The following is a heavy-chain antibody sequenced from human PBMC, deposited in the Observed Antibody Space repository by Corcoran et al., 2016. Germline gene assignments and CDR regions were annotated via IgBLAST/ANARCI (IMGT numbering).Heavy chain of an antibody. Sequence: QVQLVQSGAEVKKPGSSVKVSCKASGGTFSSYAISWVRQAPGQGLEWMGGIIPIFGTANYAQKFQGRVTITAAKSTSTAYMELSSLRSEDTAVYYCARDTSDSSGYYYVPPNAFDIWGQGTIVTVSS. CDR1: GGTFSSYA. CDR3: ARDTSDSSGYYYVPPNAFDI. J-gene: IGHJ3*02. D-gene: IGHD3-22*01. CDR2: IIPIFGTA. V-gene: IGHV1-69*06.